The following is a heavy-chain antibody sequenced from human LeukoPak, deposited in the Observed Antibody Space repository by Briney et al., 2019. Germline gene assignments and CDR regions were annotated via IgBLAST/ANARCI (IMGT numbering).Heavy chain of an antibody. D-gene: IGHD6-6*01. CDR1: GYSITSGYY. CDR3: ARAFRIAARPHAFDI. Sequence: SETLSLTCAVSGYSITSGYYWAWIRQPPGKGLEWIGNIYHSGSTYYNASLKSRVTISVDTSKNQFSLKLSSVTAADTAVYYCARAFRIAARPHAFDIWGQGTMVTVSS. J-gene: IGHJ3*02. V-gene: IGHV4-38-2*01. CDR2: IYHSGST.